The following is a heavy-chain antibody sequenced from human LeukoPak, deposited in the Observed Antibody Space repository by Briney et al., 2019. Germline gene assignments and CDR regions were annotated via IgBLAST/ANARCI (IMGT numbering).Heavy chain of an antibody. CDR1: GYTFTSYY. V-gene: IGHV1-46*01. CDR3: ARDRRLDTAMGGYNWFDP. J-gene: IGHJ5*02. Sequence: PKASVKVSCKASGYTFTSYYMHWVRQPPGQGLEWMGIINPSGGSTSYAQKFQGRVTMTRDMSTSTVYMELSSLRSEDTAVYYCARDRRLDTAMGGYNWFDPWGQGTLVTVSS. D-gene: IGHD5-18*01. CDR2: INPSGGST.